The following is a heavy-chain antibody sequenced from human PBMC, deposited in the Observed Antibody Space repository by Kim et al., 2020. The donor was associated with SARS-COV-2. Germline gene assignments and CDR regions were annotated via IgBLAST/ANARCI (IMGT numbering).Heavy chain of an antibody. CDR3: ARHGPHTFGGVIVSPYYFDY. J-gene: IGHJ4*02. D-gene: IGHD3-16*02. CDR2: IYYSGST. Sequence: SETLSLTCTVSGGSISSSSYYWGWIRQPPGKGLEWIGSIYYSGSTYYNPSLKSRVTISVDTSKNQFSLKLRSVTAADTAVYYCARHGPHTFGGVIVSPYYFDYWGQGTLVTVSS. CDR1: GGSISSSSYY. V-gene: IGHV4-39*01.